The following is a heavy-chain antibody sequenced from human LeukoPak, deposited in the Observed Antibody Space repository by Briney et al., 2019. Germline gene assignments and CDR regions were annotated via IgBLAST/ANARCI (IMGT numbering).Heavy chain of an antibody. D-gene: IGHD3-22*01. J-gene: IGHJ3*02. V-gene: IGHV3-30*03. CDR3: ARDRPLIIVADAFDI. Sequence: PGRSLRLSCAASGFTFSSYGMHWVRQAPGKGLEWVAVISYDGSNKYYADSVKGRFTISRDNSKNTLYLQMNSLRAEDTAVYYCARDRPLIIVADAFDIWGQGTMVTASS. CDR1: GFTFSSYG. CDR2: ISYDGSNK.